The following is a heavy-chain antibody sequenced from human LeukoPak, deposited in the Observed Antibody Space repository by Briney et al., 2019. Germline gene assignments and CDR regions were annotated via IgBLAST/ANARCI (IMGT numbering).Heavy chain of an antibody. CDR1: GYTFSAYD. D-gene: IGHD3-22*01. Sequence: ASLKLSCKASGYTFSAYDINWVRQATGHGLEWMGWMNPNSSNTDFAQKLQGRVTMTRDTSINTPYMELSNLRSEDTAVYYCARVSQTPAYYYTSGYYYHGYWGQGTRVTVPS. CDR3: ARVSQTPAYYYTSGYYYHGY. V-gene: IGHV1-8*01. CDR2: MNPNSSNT. J-gene: IGHJ4*02.